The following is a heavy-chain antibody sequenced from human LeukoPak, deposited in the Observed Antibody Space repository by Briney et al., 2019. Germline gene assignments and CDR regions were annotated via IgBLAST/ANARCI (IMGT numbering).Heavy chain of an antibody. Sequence: PSETLSLTCTISGGSISSYYWSWIRQPAGKGLEWIGRMSTSWSTNYNPSLTSRGTMSVDKSKNKFSLYLNSVTAADTAVYFCARVNISGSFHDYWGQGARVTVSS. D-gene: IGHD3-22*01. V-gene: IGHV4-4*07. CDR2: MSTSWST. CDR1: GGSISSYY. CDR3: ARVNISGSFHDY. J-gene: IGHJ4*02.